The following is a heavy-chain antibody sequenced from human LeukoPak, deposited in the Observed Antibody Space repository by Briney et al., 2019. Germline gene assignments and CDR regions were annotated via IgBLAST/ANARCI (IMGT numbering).Heavy chain of an antibody. CDR1: GYSFTGKW. D-gene: IGHD3-22*01. CDR2: IYPGDSDT. J-gene: IGHJ4*02. Sequence: GESLKISCKGSGYSFTGKWIAWVRQMPGKGLEWMGIIYPGDSDTKYSPSFQGQITISADKSINTAYLQWSGLKDSDTAIYYCARRRGWDFDSSGYDFDYWGQGTLVTVSS. V-gene: IGHV5-51*01. CDR3: ARRRGWDFDSSGYDFDY.